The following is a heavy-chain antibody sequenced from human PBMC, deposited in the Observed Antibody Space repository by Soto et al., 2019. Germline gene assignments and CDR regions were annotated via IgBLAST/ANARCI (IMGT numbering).Heavy chain of an antibody. J-gene: IGHJ4*02. CDR2: IYYSVIT. CDR3: ARRYGASFDY. V-gene: IGHV4-59*01. Sequence: SETLSLTGAVACGSIRSYYWSWIRQPPGNGLYCIGYIYYSVITNXXPSLKSRXXISVDTSKNHXSLKLXPVTAAYTAVYYCARRYGASFDYWGQGTLVTVSS. D-gene: IGHD4-17*01. CDR1: CGSIRSYY.